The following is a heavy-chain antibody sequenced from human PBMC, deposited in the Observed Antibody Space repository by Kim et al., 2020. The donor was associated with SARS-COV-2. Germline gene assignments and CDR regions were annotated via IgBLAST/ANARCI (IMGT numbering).Heavy chain of an antibody. CDR3: ARQLIYCSSTSCYDNYYYYGMDV. Sequence: SETLSLTCTVSGGSISSYYWSWIRQPPGKGLEWIGYIYYSGSTNYNPSLKSRVTISVDTSKNQSSLKLSSVTAADTAVYYCARQLIYCSSTSCYDNYYYYGMDVWGQGTTVTVSS. CDR1: GGSISSYY. CDR2: IYYSGST. V-gene: IGHV4-59*08. D-gene: IGHD2-2*01. J-gene: IGHJ6*02.